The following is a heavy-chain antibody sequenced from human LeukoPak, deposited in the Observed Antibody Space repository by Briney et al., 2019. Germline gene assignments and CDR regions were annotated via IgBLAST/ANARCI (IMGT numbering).Heavy chain of an antibody. V-gene: IGHV3-48*03. CDR2: ISSSGSTI. CDR3: AKALYYYDSSAIT. D-gene: IGHD3-22*01. CDR1: GFTFSSYE. J-gene: IGHJ5*02. Sequence: PGGSLRLSCAASGFTFSSYEMNWVPQAPGKGLEWVSYISSSGSTIYYADSVKGRFTISRDNSKNTLYLQMNSLRAEDTAVYYCAKALYYYDSSAITWGQGTLVTVSS.